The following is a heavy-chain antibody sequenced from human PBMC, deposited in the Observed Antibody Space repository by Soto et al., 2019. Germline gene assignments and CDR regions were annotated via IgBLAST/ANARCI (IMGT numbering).Heavy chain of an antibody. CDR1: GFTFSSYD. D-gene: IGHD6-25*01. CDR2: IGTAGDT. V-gene: IGHV3-13*01. J-gene: IGHJ4*02. Sequence: GGSLRLSCAASGFTFSSYDMHWVRQATGKGLEWVSAIGTAGDTYYPGSVKGRFTISRENAKNSLYLQMNSLRAEDTAVYYCARGGAAMIGLGNIDYWGQGTLVTVSS. CDR3: ARGGAAMIGLGNIDY.